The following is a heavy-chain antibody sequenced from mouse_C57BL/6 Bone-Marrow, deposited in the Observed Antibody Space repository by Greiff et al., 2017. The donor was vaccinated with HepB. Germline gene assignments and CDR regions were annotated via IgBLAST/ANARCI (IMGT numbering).Heavy chain of an antibody. CDR3: ARWGVTTEFAY. D-gene: IGHD2-2*01. V-gene: IGHV1-63*01. J-gene: IGHJ3*01. CDR1: GYTFTNYW. CDR2: IYPGGGYT. Sequence: VQLQQSGAELVRPGTSVKMSCKASGYTFTNYWIGWAKQRPGHGLEWIGDIYPGGGYTNYNEKFKGKATLTADKSSSTAYMQFSSLTSEDSAIYYCARWGVTTEFAYWGQGTLVTVSA.